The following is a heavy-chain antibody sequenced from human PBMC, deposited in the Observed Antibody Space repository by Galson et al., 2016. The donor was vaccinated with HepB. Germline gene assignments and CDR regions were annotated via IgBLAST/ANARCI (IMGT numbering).Heavy chain of an antibody. D-gene: IGHD2/OR15-2a*01. CDR1: GYSFSRFW. V-gene: IGHV5-51*01. CDR2: IYPDDSDT. CDR3: DRSVSAYYYYMDV. Sequence: QSGAEVTKPGESLQISCKGSGYSFSRFWIGWVRQMPGKGLEWMGIIYPDDSDTRYSPSFQGQVTISADKSISTAYLQWSSLMASDTAIYYYDRSVSAYYYYMDVWGKGTTVTVS. J-gene: IGHJ6*03.